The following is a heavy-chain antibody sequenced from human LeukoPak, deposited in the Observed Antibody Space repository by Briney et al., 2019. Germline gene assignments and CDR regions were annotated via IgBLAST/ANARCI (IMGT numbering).Heavy chain of an antibody. J-gene: IGHJ4*02. D-gene: IGHD6-13*01. CDR2: IWYDGSNK. CDR3: ARDGSQAAAGMDY. CDR1: GFTLSTYA. Sequence: ALRLSCAASGFTLSTYAMSWVRQAPGKGLEWVAVIWYDGSNKYYADSVKGRFTISRDNSKNTLYLQMNSLRAEDTAVYYCARDGSQAAAGMDYWGQGTLVTVSS. V-gene: IGHV3-33*08.